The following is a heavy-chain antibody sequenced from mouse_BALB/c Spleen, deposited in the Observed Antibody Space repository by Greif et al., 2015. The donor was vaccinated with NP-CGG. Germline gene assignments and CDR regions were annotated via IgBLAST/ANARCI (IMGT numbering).Heavy chain of an antibody. CDR2: IDPENGDT. D-gene: IGHD3-1*01. Sequence: EVMLVESGAELVRSGASVKLSCTASGFNIKDYCMHWVKQRPEQGLEWIGWIDPENGDTEYAPKFQGKATMTADTSSNTAYLQLSSLTSEDTAVYYCNARQLGLPSRYWGQGTTLTVSS. V-gene: IGHV14-4*02. CDR3: NARQLGLPSRY. J-gene: IGHJ2*01. CDR1: GFNIKDYC.